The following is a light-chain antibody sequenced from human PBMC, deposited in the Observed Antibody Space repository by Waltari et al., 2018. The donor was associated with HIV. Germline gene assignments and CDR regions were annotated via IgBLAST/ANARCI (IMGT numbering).Light chain of an antibody. CDR2: RNN. CDR3: AAWDGSLSVVL. J-gene: IGLJ3*02. Sequence: SELPQPPSASGTSGQRVTISCSGSSSNIGSNYVSWYQQVPGKAPKLLIYRNNQRPSGVPDRFSGSKSGTSASLAISGLRSDDEADYYCAAWDGSLSVVLFGGGTKLTVL. V-gene: IGLV1-47*01. CDR1: SSNIGSNY.